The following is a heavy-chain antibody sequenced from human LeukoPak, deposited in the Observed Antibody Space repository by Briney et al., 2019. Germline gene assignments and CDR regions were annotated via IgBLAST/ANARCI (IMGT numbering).Heavy chain of an antibody. CDR1: GFTFSGYA. CDR2: ISSSSSYM. Sequence: GGSLRLSCAASGFTFSGYAMSWVRQAPGKGLEWVTSISSSSSYMYYADSVKGRFTISRDNAKNSLYLQMNSLRAEDTAVYYCARDPREYYYYYYMDVWGKGTTVTVSS. CDR3: ARDPREYYYYYYMDV. D-gene: IGHD5-24*01. V-gene: IGHV3-21*01. J-gene: IGHJ6*03.